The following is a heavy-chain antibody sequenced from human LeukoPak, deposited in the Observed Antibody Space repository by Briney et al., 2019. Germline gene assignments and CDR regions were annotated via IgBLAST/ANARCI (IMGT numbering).Heavy chain of an antibody. Sequence: GGSLRLSCEASGFIFIHFWMSWVRQAPGKGLEWVASIRQDGSERYYVDSVKGRFNISRDNAKNSLYLQVNSLRVEDTAIYYCARQNLYYDFWSGYSRDYYYMDVWGKGTTVTVSS. CDR2: IRQDGSER. CDR1: GFIFIHFW. J-gene: IGHJ6*03. D-gene: IGHD3-3*01. V-gene: IGHV3-7*01. CDR3: ARQNLYYDFWSGYSRDYYYMDV.